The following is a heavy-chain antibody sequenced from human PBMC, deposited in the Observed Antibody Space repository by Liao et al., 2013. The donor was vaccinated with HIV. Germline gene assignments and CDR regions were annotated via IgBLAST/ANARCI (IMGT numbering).Heavy chain of an antibody. CDR2: IYSSGST. CDR1: GDSISSYS. Sequence: QVQLQESGPGLVKPSETLSLTCTVSGDSISSYSWNWIRQPAGKGLEWIGRIYSSGSTNYNPSLKGRVTMSIDTSKSQFSLKLSSVTAADTAVFYCARGNWGNGGGFDYWGQGTLVTVSS. D-gene: IGHD7-27*01. J-gene: IGHJ4*02. CDR3: ARGNWGNGGGFDY. V-gene: IGHV4-4*07.